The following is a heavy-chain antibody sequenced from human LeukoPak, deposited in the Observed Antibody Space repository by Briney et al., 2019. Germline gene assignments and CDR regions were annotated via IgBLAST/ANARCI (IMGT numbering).Heavy chain of an antibody. D-gene: IGHD3-22*01. Sequence: ASVKVSCKASGYTFTSYDINWVRQATGQGLEWMGWMNPNSGNTGYAQKFQGRVTMTRNTSISTAYMELSSLRSEDTAVYYCARVRGSSGYKNWFDPWGQGTLVTVSS. J-gene: IGHJ5*02. CDR2: MNPNSGNT. CDR1: GYTFTSYD. V-gene: IGHV1-8*01. CDR3: ARVRGSSGYKNWFDP.